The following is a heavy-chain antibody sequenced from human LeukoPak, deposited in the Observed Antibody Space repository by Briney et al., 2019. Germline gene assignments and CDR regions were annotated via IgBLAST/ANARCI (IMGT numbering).Heavy chain of an antibody. CDR2: INHSGST. CDR1: GGSFSGYY. Sequence: SETLSLTCAVYGGSFSGYYWSWIRQPPGKRLEWIGEINHSGSTNYNPSLRSRVTISVDTSKNQFSLKLSSVTAADTAVYYCARGLQPGYFDYWGQGTLVTVSS. J-gene: IGHJ4*02. V-gene: IGHV4-34*01. CDR3: ARGLQPGYFDY. D-gene: IGHD5-24*01.